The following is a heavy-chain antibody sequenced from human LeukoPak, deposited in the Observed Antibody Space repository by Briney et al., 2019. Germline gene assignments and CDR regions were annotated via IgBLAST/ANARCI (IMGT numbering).Heavy chain of an antibody. CDR2: IYYSGST. Sequence: KSSETLSLTCAVYGGSFSGYYWSWIRQPPGKGLEWIGYIYYSGSTYYNPSLKSRVTISVDTSKNQFSLKLSSVTAADTAVYYCARVVAVAGTSYYYYYGMDVWGQGTTVTVSS. CDR3: ARVVAVAGTSYYYYYGMDV. J-gene: IGHJ6*02. CDR1: GGSFSGYY. V-gene: IGHV4-30-4*08. D-gene: IGHD6-19*01.